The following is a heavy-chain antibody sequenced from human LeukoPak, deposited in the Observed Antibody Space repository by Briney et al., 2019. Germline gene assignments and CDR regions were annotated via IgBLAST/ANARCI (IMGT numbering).Heavy chain of an antibody. V-gene: IGHV4-34*01. CDR2: INHSGST. CDR3: VRVKAVAHDAFDI. D-gene: IGHD6-19*01. J-gene: IGHJ3*02. Sequence: SETLSLTCAVYGGSFSGYYWSWIRQPPGKGLEWIGEINHSGSTNYNPSLKSRVTISVDTSKNQFSLKLSSVTAADTAVYYCVRVKAVAHDAFDIWGQGTMVTVSS. CDR1: GGSFSGYY.